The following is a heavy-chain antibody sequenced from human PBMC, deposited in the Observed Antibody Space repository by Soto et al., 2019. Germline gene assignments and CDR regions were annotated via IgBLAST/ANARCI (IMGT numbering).Heavy chain of an antibody. CDR2: IIPLFRTS. J-gene: IGHJ4*02. V-gene: IGHV1-69*01. CDR1: GGTFSSYA. D-gene: IGHD1-26*01. Sequence: QVPLVQSGAEVKKPGSSVKVSCKASGGTFSSYAISWVRQAPGQGLEWMGGIIPLFRTSNYAHKFQGRVTVPADESTSTVYLELRSLRSDDTAVYYCARVDGGNIDYWGQGTLVTISS. CDR3: ARVDGGNIDY.